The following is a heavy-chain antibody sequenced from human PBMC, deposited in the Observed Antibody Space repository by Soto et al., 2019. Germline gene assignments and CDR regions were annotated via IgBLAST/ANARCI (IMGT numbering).Heavy chain of an antibody. CDR1: GFTFSSYA. CDR2: ISGSGGST. V-gene: IGHV3-23*01. J-gene: IGHJ3*02. CDR3: AKDLHVLRYFDWFPESGFAI. D-gene: IGHD3-9*01. Sequence: GGSLRLSCSASGFTFSSYAMSWVRQAPGKGLEWVSAISGSGGSTYYADSVKGRFTISRDNSKNTLYLQMNSLRAEDTAVYYCAKDLHVLRYFDWFPESGFAIWGQGTMVTVSS.